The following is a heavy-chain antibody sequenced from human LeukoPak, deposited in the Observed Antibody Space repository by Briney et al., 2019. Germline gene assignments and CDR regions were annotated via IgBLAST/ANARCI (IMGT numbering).Heavy chain of an antibody. V-gene: IGHV4-39*01. CDR3: ARWGAYTTGDYGDLDF. CDR2: IYYSGST. Sequence: SETLSLTCSVSGGSISSSSYYWGWIRQPPGKGLELIGSIYYSGSTYYSPSLKSRVTISVDASNQFSLKVNSVTAADTAVYYCARWGAYTTGDYGDLDFWGQGTLVTVSS. D-gene: IGHD4-17*01. J-gene: IGHJ4*02. CDR1: GGSISSSSYY.